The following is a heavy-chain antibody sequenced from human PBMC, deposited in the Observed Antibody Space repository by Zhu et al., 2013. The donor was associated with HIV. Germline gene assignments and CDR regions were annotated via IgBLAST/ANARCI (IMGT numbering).Heavy chain of an antibody. J-gene: IGHJ4*02. Sequence: QVQLVQSGAEVKKVGASVKVSCKASGYTFTRYGISWVRQAPGQRLEWMGWISAYSGNTNYARKLQDRITMTTDTVTNTAYMELRSLRSEDTAVYYCVTNPGDYWGQGTLVTVSA. V-gene: IGHV1-18*01. CDR1: GYTFTRYG. CDR3: VTNPGDY. D-gene: IGHD1-1*01. CDR2: ISAYSGNT.